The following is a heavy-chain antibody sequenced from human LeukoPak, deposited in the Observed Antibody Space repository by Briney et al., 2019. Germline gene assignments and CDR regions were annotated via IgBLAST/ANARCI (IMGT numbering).Heavy chain of an antibody. CDR1: GFTFDDYA. CDR3: AKGPYSGYDGSFDY. V-gene: IGHV3-9*03. CDR2: ISWNSGSI. D-gene: IGHD5-12*01. J-gene: IGHJ4*02. Sequence: GGTLRLSCAASGFTFDDYAMHWVRQAPGKGLEWVSGISWNSGSIGYADSVKGRFTISRDNAKNSLYLQMNSLRAEDMALYYCAKGPYSGYDGSFDYWGQGTLVTVSS.